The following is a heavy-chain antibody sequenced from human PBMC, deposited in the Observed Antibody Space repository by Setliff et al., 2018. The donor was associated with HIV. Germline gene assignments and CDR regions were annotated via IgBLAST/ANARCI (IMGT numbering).Heavy chain of an antibody. V-gene: IGHV4-34*01. Sequence: SETLSPTCAVYNGSFSGYYWTWIRQPPGKGLEWIGEINDSGSTNYSPSLKSRVTISVDASRNQFSLRLSSVTAADTAVYYCAAWGPRYSYAPYFFDSWGQGTLVTVSS. CDR2: INDSGST. D-gene: IGHD5-18*01. CDR3: AAWGPRYSYAPYFFDS. J-gene: IGHJ4*02. CDR1: NGSFSGYY.